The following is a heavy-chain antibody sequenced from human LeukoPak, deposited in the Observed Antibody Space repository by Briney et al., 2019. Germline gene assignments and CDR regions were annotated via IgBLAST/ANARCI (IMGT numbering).Heavy chain of an antibody. D-gene: IGHD3-22*01. CDR1: GFTFSSYA. CDR3: AKVRGRWIVGGAFDI. V-gene: IGHV3-23*01. Sequence: PGGSLRLSCAASGFTFSSYAMSWVRQAPGKGLEWVSAISGSGGSTYYAYSVNGRLTISRDNSKTPLYLQINSLRAEDTAVYYCAKVRGRWIVGGAFDIWGQGTMVTVSS. CDR2: ISGSGGST. J-gene: IGHJ3*02.